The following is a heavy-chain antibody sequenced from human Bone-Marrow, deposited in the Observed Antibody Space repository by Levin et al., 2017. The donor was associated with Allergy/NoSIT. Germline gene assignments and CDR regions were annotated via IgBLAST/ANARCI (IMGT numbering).Heavy chain of an antibody. Sequence: PGGSLRLSCAASGFMLSTYDMHWVRQSPGKGLEWVSFIGTAGDIFYLGSVQGRFTISRDRDKNSLYLQMNSLTVEDTAVYYCARGSRLGNILTGGWFDPWGQGTVVTVSS. J-gene: IGHJ5*02. CDR2: IGTAGDI. CDR1: GFMLSTYD. CDR3: ARGSRLGNILTGGWFDP. V-gene: IGHV3-13*04. D-gene: IGHD3-9*01.